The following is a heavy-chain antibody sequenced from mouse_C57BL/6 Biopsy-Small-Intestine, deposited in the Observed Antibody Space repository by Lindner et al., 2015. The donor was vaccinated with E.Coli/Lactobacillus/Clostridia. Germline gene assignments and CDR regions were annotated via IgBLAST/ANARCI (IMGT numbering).Heavy chain of an antibody. Sequence: SVKVSCKASGYTFGGYYMYWVRQAPGQGLEWMGWLNPNSGATNYAQKFQGRVTMTGDTSISTAYLELKTLRSDDTAVYYCARVPSAGSPFRDYWGQGTLVTVSS. CDR1: GYTFGGYY. D-gene: IGHD2-10*02. CDR3: ARVPSAGSPFRDY. CDR2: LNPNSGAT. J-gene: IGHJ4*01. V-gene: IGHV1-64*01.